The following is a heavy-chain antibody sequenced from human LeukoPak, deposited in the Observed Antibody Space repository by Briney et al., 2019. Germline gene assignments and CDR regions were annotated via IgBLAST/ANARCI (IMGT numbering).Heavy chain of an antibody. CDR2: ISGSGGST. J-gene: IGHJ4*02. D-gene: IGHD2-2*01. V-gene: IGHV3-23*01. Sequence: GGSLRLSCAASGFTFSSYAMSWVRQAPGEGLEWVSAISGSGGSTYYADSVKGRFTISRDNSKNTLYLQMNSLRAEDTAVYYCAKDLGCSSTSCYEEAFDYWGQGTLVTVSS. CDR3: AKDLGCSSTSCYEEAFDY. CDR1: GFTFSSYA.